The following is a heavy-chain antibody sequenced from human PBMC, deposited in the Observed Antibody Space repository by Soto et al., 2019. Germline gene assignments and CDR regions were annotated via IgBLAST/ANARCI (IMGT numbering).Heavy chain of an antibody. CDR2: IYYSGST. Sequence: PSETLSLTCTVSGGSISSGGYYWSWIRQHPGKGLEWIGYIYYSGSTYYNPSLKSRVTISVDTSKNQFSLKLSSVTAADTAVYYCATGLSGTVDYWGQGTLVTVSS. CDR1: GGSISSGGYY. V-gene: IGHV4-31*03. D-gene: IGHD1-7*01. CDR3: ATGLSGTVDY. J-gene: IGHJ4*02.